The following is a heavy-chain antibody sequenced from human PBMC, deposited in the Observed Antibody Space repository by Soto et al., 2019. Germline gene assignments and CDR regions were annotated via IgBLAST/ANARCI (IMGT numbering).Heavy chain of an antibody. J-gene: IGHJ5*02. CDR3: ARHIFGGGFGESNWLDP. V-gene: IGHV1-18*01. CDR2: ISAYNGNT. CDR1: GYTFTSYG. Sequence: QVQLVQSGAEVKKPGASVKVSCKASGYTFTSYGISWVRQAPGQGLEWMGWISAYNGNTNYAQKFQGRVTMTTDTSXSXXYMELRSLRSDDTAVCYCARHIFGGGFGESNWLDPWGQGTLVTVSS. D-gene: IGHD3-10*01.